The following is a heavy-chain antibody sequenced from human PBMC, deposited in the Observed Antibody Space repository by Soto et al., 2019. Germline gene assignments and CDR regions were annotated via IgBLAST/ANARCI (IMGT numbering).Heavy chain of an antibody. CDR2: ISYDGSNK. J-gene: IGHJ4*02. CDR1: GFTFSSYG. V-gene: IGHV3-30*18. D-gene: IGHD1-7*01. CDR3: AKSGGGLTGTKDYFDY. Sequence: ESGGGVVQPGRSLRLSCAASGFTFSSYGMHWVRQAPGKGLEWVAVISYDGSNKYYADSVKGRFTISRDNSKNTLYLQMNSLRAEDTAVYYCAKSGGGLTGTKDYFDYWGQGTLVTVSS.